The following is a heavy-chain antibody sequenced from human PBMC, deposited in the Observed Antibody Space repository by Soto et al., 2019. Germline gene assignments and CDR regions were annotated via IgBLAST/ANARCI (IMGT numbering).Heavy chain of an antibody. Sequence: PSETLSLTCAVYGGSISGHYWNWIRQPPGKGLEWIGEINHSGRTNYNPSLKSRVTISVDTSKNQFSLNLGSVTAADTAVYYCARQCRGVTCHWFVPWGQGTLVTVSS. V-gene: IGHV4-34*01. J-gene: IGHJ5*02. CDR2: INHSGRT. CDR1: GGSISGHY. D-gene: IGHD2-15*01. CDR3: ARQCRGVTCHWFVP.